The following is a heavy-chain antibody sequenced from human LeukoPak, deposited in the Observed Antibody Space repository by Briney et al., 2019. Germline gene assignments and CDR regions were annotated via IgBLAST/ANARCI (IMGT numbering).Heavy chain of an antibody. CDR3: ARDSNHHDILTGYYSDWFDP. J-gene: IGHJ5*02. CDR2: ISSSTTYI. Sequence: GGSLRLSCAASGFTFSSYSMNWVRQAPGKGLEWVSSISSSTTYIYYADSVKGRFTISRDNAKNSLYLQLNSLRAEDTAVYYCARDSNHHDILTGYYSDWFDPWGQGTLVTVSS. CDR1: GFTFSSYS. D-gene: IGHD3-9*01. V-gene: IGHV3-21*01.